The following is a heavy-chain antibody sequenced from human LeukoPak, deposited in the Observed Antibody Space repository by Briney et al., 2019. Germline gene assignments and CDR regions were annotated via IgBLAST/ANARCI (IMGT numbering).Heavy chain of an antibody. D-gene: IGHD3-10*01. J-gene: IGHJ4*02. CDR1: GFTFSSYG. Sequence: GGTLRLSCAASGFTFSSYGMSWVRQAPGKGLEWVSAISGSGGSTYYADSVKGRFTTSRDNSKNTLYLQMNSLRAEDTAVYYCAKSLPAYYYGSGSYYNVGDYWGQGTLVTVSS. CDR2: ISGSGGST. CDR3: AKSLPAYYYGSGSYYNVGDY. V-gene: IGHV3-23*01.